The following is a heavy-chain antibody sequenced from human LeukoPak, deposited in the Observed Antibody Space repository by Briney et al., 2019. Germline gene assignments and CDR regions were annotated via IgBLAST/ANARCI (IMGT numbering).Heavy chain of an antibody. CDR3: ARVRTTGSYYGMDV. J-gene: IGHJ6*02. D-gene: IGHD4-11*01. V-gene: IGHV3-7*01. CDR1: GFTFSTYW. Sequence: GGSLRLSCAASGFTFSTYWMRWVRQAPGKGLEWVANIKEDESEKYYVDSVKGRFTISRDNAQNSLNLQMNSLRPEDTAMYYCARVRTTGSYYGMDVWGQRTTVTVSS. CDR2: IKEDESEK.